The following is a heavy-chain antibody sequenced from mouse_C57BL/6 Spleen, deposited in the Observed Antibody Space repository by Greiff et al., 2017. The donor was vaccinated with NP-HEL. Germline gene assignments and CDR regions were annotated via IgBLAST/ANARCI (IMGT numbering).Heavy chain of an antibody. V-gene: IGHV1-61*01. CDR2: IYPSDSET. CDR1: GYTFTSYW. Sequence: QVQLKQPGAELVRPGSSVKLSCKASGYTFTSYWMDWVKQRPGQGLEWIGNIYPSDSETHYNQKFKDKATLTVDKSSSTAYMQLSSLTSEDSAVYYCARFRGGLDYWGQGTTLTVSS. J-gene: IGHJ2*01. D-gene: IGHD3-3*01. CDR3: ARFRGGLDY.